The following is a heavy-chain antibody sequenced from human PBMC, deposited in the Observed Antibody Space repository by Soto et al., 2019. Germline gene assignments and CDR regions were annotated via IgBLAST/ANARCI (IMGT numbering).Heavy chain of an antibody. Sequence: ASVKVSCKVSGGTFSSYAISWVRQAPGQGLEWMGGIIPIFGTANYAQKFQGRVTITADESTSTAYMELSSLRSEDTAVYYCARVPSGYDSHFDYWGQGTQVTVSS. J-gene: IGHJ4*02. CDR3: ARVPSGYDSHFDY. CDR1: GGTFSSYA. D-gene: IGHD5-12*01. V-gene: IGHV1-69*13. CDR2: IIPIFGTA.